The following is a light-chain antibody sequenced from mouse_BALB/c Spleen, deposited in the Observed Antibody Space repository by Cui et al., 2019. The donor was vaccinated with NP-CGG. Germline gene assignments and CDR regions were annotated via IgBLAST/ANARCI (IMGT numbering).Light chain of an antibody. CDR2: GTN. V-gene: IGLV1*01. CDR1: TGAVTTGNY. J-gene: IGLJ1*01. CDR3: ALWYSNHWV. Sequence: QPVVTQASALTTSPGETVTLTCRSSTGAVTTGNYANWVQEKPDHLFTGLIGGTNNRVPGIPARFSGSLIGDKAALTITGTQTEDEAIYFCALWYSNHWVFGGGTKLTVL.